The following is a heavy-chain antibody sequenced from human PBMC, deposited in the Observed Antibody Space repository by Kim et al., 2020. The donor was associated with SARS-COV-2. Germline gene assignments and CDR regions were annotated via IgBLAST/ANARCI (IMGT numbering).Heavy chain of an antibody. CDR2: INSDGSSL. J-gene: IGHJ6*02. CDR3: ATANIAAAGYFYGMDV. CDR1: GFTFSIYW. Sequence: GGSLRLSCAASGFTFSIYWMHWVRQAPGKGLVWVSRINSDGSSLTYADSVKGRFTISRDNAKNTLYLQMNSLRAEDTAVYYCATANIAAAGYFYGMDVWGQGTTVTVSS. V-gene: IGHV3-74*01. D-gene: IGHD6-13*01.